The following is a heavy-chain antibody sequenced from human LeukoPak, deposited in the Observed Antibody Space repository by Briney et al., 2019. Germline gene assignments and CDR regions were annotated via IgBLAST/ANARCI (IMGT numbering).Heavy chain of an antibody. CDR1: GGSISSYY. J-gene: IGHJ3*02. CDR2: IYDSGST. Sequence: PSETLSLTCTVSGGSISSYYWSWIRQPPGKGLEWIGYIYDSGSTNFNPSLKSRVTISVDTSKNQFSLKLSSVTAADTAVYYCAKEGYSYGYRMIYAFDIWGQGTMVTVSS. D-gene: IGHD5-18*01. CDR3: AKEGYSYGYRMIYAFDI. V-gene: IGHV4-59*01.